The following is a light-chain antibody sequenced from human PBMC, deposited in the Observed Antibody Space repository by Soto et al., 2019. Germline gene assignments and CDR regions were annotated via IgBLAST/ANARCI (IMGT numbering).Light chain of an antibody. CDR2: DAS. V-gene: IGKV1-33*01. CDR1: QDISNY. J-gene: IGKJ1*01. Sequence: DIQMTQSPSSLSASVGDRVTITCQASQDISNYLNWYQQKPGKAPKLLIYDASNLETGVPSRFSGSGSGTDFTLTISSLQPDDFATYYCQQYDSYSWTFGQGTKVEV. CDR3: QQYDSYSWT.